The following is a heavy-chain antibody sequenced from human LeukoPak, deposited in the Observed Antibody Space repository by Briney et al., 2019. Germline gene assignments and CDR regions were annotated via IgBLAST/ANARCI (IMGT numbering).Heavy chain of an antibody. J-gene: IGHJ4*02. CDR2: ISSSGSTI. CDR3: ARGTMFPYYFDY. Sequence: GGSLRLSCAASGFTFSSYEMNWVRQAPGKGLEWVSYISSSGSTIYYADSVKGRFTISRDNAKNSLYLQMNSLRAEDTAVYYCARGTMFPYYFDYWGQGTLVTVSS. V-gene: IGHV3-48*03. CDR1: GFTFSSYE. D-gene: IGHD3-10*02.